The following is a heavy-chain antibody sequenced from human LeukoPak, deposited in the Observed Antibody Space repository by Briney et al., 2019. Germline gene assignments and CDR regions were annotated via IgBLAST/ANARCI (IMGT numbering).Heavy chain of an antibody. D-gene: IGHD3-3*01. CDR3: ARDFWSGYYKWNDYYYYYGMDV. V-gene: IGHV1-8*01. J-gene: IGHJ6*02. CDR1: GYTFTSYD. Sequence: ASVKVFCRASGYTFTSYDINCVRQATGQGLEWMGWMNPNSGNTGYAQKFQGRVTMTRNTSISTAYMELSSLRSEDTAVYYCARDFWSGYYKWNDYYYYYGMDVWGQGTTVTVSS. CDR2: MNPNSGNT.